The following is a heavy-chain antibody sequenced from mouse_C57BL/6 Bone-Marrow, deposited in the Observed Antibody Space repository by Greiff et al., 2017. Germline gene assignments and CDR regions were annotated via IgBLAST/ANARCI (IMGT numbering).Heavy chain of an antibody. D-gene: IGHD4-1*01. CDR1: GYTFTDYN. J-gene: IGHJ1*03. Sequence: EVQLQESGPELVKPGASVKIPCKASGYTFTDYNMDWVKQSHGKSLEWVGDINPNNGGTIYNQKFKGKATLTVDKASSTAYMELRSLTSEDTAVYYCAREGANWDWYFDVWGTGTTVTVSS. V-gene: IGHV1-18*01. CDR2: INPNNGGT. CDR3: AREGANWDWYFDV.